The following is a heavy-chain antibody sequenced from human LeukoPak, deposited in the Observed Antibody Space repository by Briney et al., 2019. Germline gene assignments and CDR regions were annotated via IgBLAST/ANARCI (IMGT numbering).Heavy chain of an antibody. CDR1: GGSLSSYY. CDR3: AGGGGAGLAD. V-gene: IGHV4-59*01. CDR2: IYSSGST. D-gene: IGHD4-23*01. J-gene: IGHJ4*02. Sequence: SETLSLTCTISGGSLSSYYWTWARQPPGKGPEWIGYIYSSGSTNYNPSLKSRVTISIDTSKNQFSLNLSSVTAADTAVYYCAGGGGAGLADWGQGTLVTVSS.